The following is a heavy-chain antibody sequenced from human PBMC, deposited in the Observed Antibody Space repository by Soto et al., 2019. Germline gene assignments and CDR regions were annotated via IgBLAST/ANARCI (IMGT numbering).Heavy chain of an antibody. CDR3: AKMAMYYDFWSDSYYFDY. CDR1: GFTFSSYA. Sequence: GGSLRLSCAASGFTFSSYAMSWVRQAPGKGLEWVSAISGSGGSTYYADSVKGRFTISRDNSKNTLYLQMNSLRAEDTAVYYCAKMAMYYDFWSDSYYFDYWGQGTLVTVSS. V-gene: IGHV3-23*01. J-gene: IGHJ4*02. CDR2: ISGSGGST. D-gene: IGHD3-3*01.